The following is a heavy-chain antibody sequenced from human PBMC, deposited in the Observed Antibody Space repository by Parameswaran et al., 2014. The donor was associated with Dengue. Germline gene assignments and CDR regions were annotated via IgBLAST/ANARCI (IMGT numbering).Heavy chain of an antibody. CDR3: ASETGARGY. D-gene: IGHD1-26*01. J-gene: IGHJ4*02. V-gene: IGHV4-34*01. CDR2: INHSGST. Sequence: VRQAPGKGLEWIGEINHSGSTNYNPSLKSRVTISVDTSKNQFSLKLSSVTAADTAVYYCASETGARGYWGQGTLVTVSS.